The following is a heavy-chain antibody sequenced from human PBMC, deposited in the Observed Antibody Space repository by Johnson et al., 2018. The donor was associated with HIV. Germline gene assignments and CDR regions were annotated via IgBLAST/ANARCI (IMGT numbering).Heavy chain of an antibody. V-gene: IGHV3-66*02. CDR3: AREGGDAFDI. D-gene: IGHD1-26*01. J-gene: IGHJ3*02. Sequence: VQLVESGGGLVKPAGSLRLSCAASGFTFSDYYMSWIRQAPGKGLEWVSVLYSGGSTYSADSRTVRFTLSRDNSKNTLYLQMNSLRAEATDVYYCAREGGDAFDIWGQVTMVTVSS. CDR1: GFTFSDYY. CDR2: LYSGGST.